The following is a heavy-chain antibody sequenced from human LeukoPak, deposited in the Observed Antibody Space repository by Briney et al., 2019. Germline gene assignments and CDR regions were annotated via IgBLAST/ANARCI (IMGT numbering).Heavy chain of an antibody. V-gene: IGHV4-38-2*02. D-gene: IGHD3-9*01. CDR1: AYSISSGYY. J-gene: IGHJ4*02. Sequence: SETLSLTCTVSAYSISSGYYWGWIRQPPGKGLEWIGSIYYSGSTYYNPSLKSRVTISVDTSKNQFSLKLSSVTAADTAVYYCARHVGVDYDILTGYLPYYFDYWGQGTLVTVSS. CDR2: IYYSGST. CDR3: ARHVGVDYDILTGYLPYYFDY.